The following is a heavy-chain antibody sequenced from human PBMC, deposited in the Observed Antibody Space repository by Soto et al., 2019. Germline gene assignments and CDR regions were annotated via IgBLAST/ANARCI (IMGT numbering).Heavy chain of an antibody. D-gene: IGHD6-13*01. CDR3: AKVGGEWYSSSWCAY. J-gene: IGHJ4*02. Sequence: GGSLRLSCAASGFSFSDYYMGWIRQAPGKGLEWISYISSSGSTIYYADSVKGRFTVSRDNAKDSLWLQVNSLRAEDTAVYYCAKVGGEWYSSSWCAYWGQGT. V-gene: IGHV3-11*01. CDR1: GFSFSDYY. CDR2: ISSSGSTI.